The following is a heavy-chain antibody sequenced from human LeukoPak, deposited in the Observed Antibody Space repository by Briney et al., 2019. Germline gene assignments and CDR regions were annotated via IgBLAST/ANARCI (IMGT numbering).Heavy chain of an antibody. Sequence: PGGSLRLSCAASGFTFSSYSMNWVRQAPGKGLEWVSSISSSSSYIYYADSVKGRFTISRGNAKNSLYLQMNSLRAEDTAVYYCARDLLGATDYWGQGTLVTVSS. J-gene: IGHJ4*02. CDR2: ISSSSSYI. V-gene: IGHV3-21*01. D-gene: IGHD1-26*01. CDR3: ARDLLGATDY. CDR1: GFTFSSYS.